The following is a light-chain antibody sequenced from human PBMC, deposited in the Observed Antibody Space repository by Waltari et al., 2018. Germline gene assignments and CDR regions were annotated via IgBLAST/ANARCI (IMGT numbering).Light chain of an antibody. CDR2: GAS. J-gene: IGKJ2*01. Sequence: EIVLTQSPGTLSFSPGERATLSCRTSERIYTNYLACYQQKSGQAPRLLIYGASTRATGIPDRFSGGGSQTDFTLTINRLEPEDFAVYFCQQYGTSPSTFGQGTKVEIK. V-gene: IGKV3-20*01. CDR1: ERIYTNY. CDR3: QQYGTSPST.